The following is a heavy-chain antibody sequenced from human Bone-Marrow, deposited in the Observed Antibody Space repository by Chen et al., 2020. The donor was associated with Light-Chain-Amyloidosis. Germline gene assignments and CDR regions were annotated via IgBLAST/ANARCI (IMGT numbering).Heavy chain of an antibody. J-gene: IGHJ3*01. V-gene: IGHV4-39*07. CDR2: IFRGDIT. CDR3: ARGPSEVEWGVVKSAFAFDF. CDR1: GASIISSEYY. D-gene: IGHD2-21*01. Sequence: QLQLQEPGPGLVEPSQNLSLTCTVSGASIISSEYYWGWMRQAPGKGLEWIGSIFRGDITYYTSSLKSRVTLSVDTSNNHISLRLRSVTAGDTAIYYCARGPSEVEWGVVKSAFAFDFWGQGTMVTVSS.